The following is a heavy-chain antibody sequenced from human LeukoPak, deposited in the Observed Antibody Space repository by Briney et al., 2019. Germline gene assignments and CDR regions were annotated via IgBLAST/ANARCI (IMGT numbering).Heavy chain of an antibody. Sequence: ASVTVSCKASGYTFTGYYMHWVRQAPGQGLEWMGRINPNSGGTNYAQKFQGRVTMTRDTSISTAYMELSRLRSDDTAVYYCARDRYCSGGSCYNYYYYYGMDVWGQGTTVTVSS. D-gene: IGHD2-15*01. CDR1: GYTFTGYY. J-gene: IGHJ6*02. CDR2: INPNSGGT. V-gene: IGHV1-2*06. CDR3: ARDRYCSGGSCYNYYYYYGMDV.